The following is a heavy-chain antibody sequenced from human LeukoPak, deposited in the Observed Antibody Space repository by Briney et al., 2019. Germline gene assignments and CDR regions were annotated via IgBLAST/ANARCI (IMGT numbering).Heavy chain of an antibody. Sequence: ASVKVSCKASGYTFTGYYMHWVRQAPGQGLEWMGWINPNSGGTNYAQKFQGWVTMTRDTSISTAYMELSRLRSDDTAVYYCARAGKVYSSSWYVAFDIWGQGTMVTVSS. V-gene: IGHV1-2*04. J-gene: IGHJ3*02. CDR2: INPNSGGT. D-gene: IGHD6-13*01. CDR3: ARAGKVYSSSWYVAFDI. CDR1: GYTFTGYY.